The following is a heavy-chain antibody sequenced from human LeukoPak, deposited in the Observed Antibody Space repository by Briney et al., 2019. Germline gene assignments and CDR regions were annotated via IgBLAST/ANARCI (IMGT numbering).Heavy chain of an antibody. CDR3: ARDQETSIAAANDY. V-gene: IGHV1-2*02. D-gene: IGHD6-25*01. CDR2: INPNSGGT. J-gene: IGHJ4*02. Sequence: GASVKVSCKASGYTFTGYYMHWVRQAPGQGLEWMGWINPNSGGTNYAQKFQGRVTMTRDTSISTAYMELSRLRSDDTAVYYCARDQETSIAAANDYWGQGTLVTVSS. CDR1: GYTFTGYY.